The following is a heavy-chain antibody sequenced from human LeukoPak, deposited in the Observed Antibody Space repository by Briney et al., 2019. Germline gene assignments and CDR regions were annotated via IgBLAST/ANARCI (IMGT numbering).Heavy chain of an antibody. V-gene: IGHV3-30*02. CDR3: AKGSYCSSTSCYLSWYFDL. CDR1: GFTFSSYG. D-gene: IGHD2-2*01. CDR2: IRYDGSNK. Sequence: GGSLRLSCAASGFTFSSYGMHWVRQAPGKGLEWVAFIRYDGSNKYYADSVKGRFTISRDNSKNTLYLQMNSLRAEDTAVYYCAKGSYCSSTSCYLSWYFDLWGRGTLVTVSS. J-gene: IGHJ2*01.